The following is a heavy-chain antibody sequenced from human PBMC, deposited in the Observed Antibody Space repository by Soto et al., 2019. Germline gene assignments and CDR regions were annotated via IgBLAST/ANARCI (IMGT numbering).Heavy chain of an antibody. D-gene: IGHD2-2*02. Sequence: PSQTLSLTCGISGDSVSSNSAAWNWIRQSPSRGLEWLGRSYYRSKWYNDYAVSVKSRITINPDTSKHQFSLQLNSVTPEDTAVYYCARDLLRSIVGVPASITTGVYYYYGMDVWGQGTTVTVSS. V-gene: IGHV6-1*01. J-gene: IGHJ6*02. CDR1: GDSVSSNSAA. CDR3: ARDLLRSIVGVPASITTGVYYYYGMDV. CDR2: SYYRSKWYN.